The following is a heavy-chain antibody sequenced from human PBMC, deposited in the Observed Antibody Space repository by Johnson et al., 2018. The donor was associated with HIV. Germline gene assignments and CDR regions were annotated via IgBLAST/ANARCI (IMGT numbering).Heavy chain of an antibody. CDR1: GFTVSSNY. J-gene: IGHJ3*01. Sequence: VQLVESGGGLVQPGGSLRLSCAASGFTVSSNYMSWVRQAPGKGLEWVSVIYSGGRTYYTDSVKGRFTISRDTAKNTLYLQMNSLRVEDTAVYCCARDPITPYERRPDAFDVWGQGTVVTVSS. V-gene: IGHV3-66*01. CDR2: IYSGGRT. D-gene: IGHD2-21*01. CDR3: ARDPITPYERRPDAFDV.